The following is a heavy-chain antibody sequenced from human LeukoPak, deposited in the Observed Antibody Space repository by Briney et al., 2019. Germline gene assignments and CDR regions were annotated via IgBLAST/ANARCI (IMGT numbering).Heavy chain of an antibody. CDR3: AREETRDYGMDV. CDR1: GYTFTHYY. D-gene: IGHD1-7*01. Sequence: ASVTVSCKASGYTFTHYYILWVRQAPGQGLEWMGIVNPSAGTSNYAQEFQGRVTMTRDTSTSTVYMELTSLRSEDTAVYFCAREETRDYGMDVWGQGTTVTVSS. J-gene: IGHJ6*02. CDR2: VNPSAGTS. V-gene: IGHV1-46*01.